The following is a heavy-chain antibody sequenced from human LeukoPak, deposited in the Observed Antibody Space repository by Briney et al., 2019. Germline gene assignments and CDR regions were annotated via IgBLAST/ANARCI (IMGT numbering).Heavy chain of an antibody. CDR3: ARDTGDDYVWGSYRYMVYFDC. J-gene: IGHJ4*02. Sequence: GGSLRLSCAASGFTFSSYSMNWVRQAPGKGLEWVSSISSSSSYVYYADSVKGRFTISRDNAKNSLYLQMNSLRAEDTAVYYCARDTGDDYVWGSYRYMVYFDCWGQGTLVTASS. CDR1: GFTFSSYS. D-gene: IGHD3-16*02. V-gene: IGHV3-21*01. CDR2: ISSSSSYV.